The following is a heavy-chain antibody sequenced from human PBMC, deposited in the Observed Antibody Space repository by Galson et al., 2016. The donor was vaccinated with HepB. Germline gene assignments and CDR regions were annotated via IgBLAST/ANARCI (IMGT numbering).Heavy chain of an antibody. D-gene: IGHD6-13*01. CDR3: SKGSLGSIRFPSLDY. V-gene: IGHV3-23*01. CDR1: GFTSDSYA. J-gene: IGHJ4*02. Sequence: SLRLSCAASGFTSDSYAMNWVRQAPGKGLEWVSPISTGDAGTYYAYSVKGRFTVSSDNSKNTLSLQVNILSGEDTAVDYCSKGSLGSIRFPSLDYWGQGTVVTVSS. CDR2: ISTGDAGT.